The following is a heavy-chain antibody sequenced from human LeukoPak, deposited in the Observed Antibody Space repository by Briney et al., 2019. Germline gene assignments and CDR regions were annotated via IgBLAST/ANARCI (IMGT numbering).Heavy chain of an antibody. CDR2: ISYDGSNK. CDR1: GFTFSSYA. J-gene: IGHJ4*02. V-gene: IGHV3-30-3*01. Sequence: PGRSLKLSCAASGFTFSSYAMHWVRQAPGKGLEWVAVISYDGSNKYYADSVKGRFTISRDNSKNTLYLQMNSLRAEDTAVYYCARDPPGFGELWGGYFDYWGQGTLVIVSS. D-gene: IGHD3-10*01. CDR3: ARDPPGFGELWGGYFDY.